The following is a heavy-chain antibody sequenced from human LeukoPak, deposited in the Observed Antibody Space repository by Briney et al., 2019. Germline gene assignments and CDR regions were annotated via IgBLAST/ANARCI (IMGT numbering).Heavy chain of an antibody. J-gene: IGHJ4*02. CDR1: VFTFSSSA. D-gene: IGHD2-8*02. Sequence: GGSLRLSCGASVFTFSSSAMHWFRQGPGKGVEWVAYIAHHGNNKYYAYSVKGRFTSSRDNSKGSLYLQMNSLRADDTAVYYCAKDGSWSCTDWGQGTLVRVSS. CDR3: AKDGSWSCTD. CDR2: IAHHGNNK. V-gene: IGHV3-30*02.